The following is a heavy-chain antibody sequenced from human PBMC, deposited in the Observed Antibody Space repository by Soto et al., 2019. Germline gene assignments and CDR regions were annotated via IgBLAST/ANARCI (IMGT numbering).Heavy chain of an antibody. J-gene: IGHJ4*02. Sequence: GGSLRLSCAATGFTFSDYYMSWIRQAPGKGLEWVSYISSSSSYTNYADSVKGRFTISRDNAKNSLYLQMNSLRAEDTAVYYCAREGDGYNSFDYWGQGTLVTVSS. CDR1: GFTFSDYY. D-gene: IGHD5-12*01. V-gene: IGHV3-11*06. CDR2: ISSSSSYT. CDR3: AREGDGYNSFDY.